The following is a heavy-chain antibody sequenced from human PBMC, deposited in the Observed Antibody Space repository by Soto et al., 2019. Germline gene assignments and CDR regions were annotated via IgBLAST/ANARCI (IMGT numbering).Heavy chain of an antibody. V-gene: IGHV1-69*12. CDR3: ARNYDYVWGYYLAY. D-gene: IGHD3-16*02. J-gene: IGHJ4*02. CDR1: GGTFSSYA. Sequence: QVQLVQSGAEVKKPGSSVKVSCKASGGTFSSYAISWVRQAPGQGLEWMGGISPTFGTANNAQKFQGRVTITADESTSTVYMELSSLRSEDTAVYYCARNYDYVWGYYLAYWGQGTLVTVSS. CDR2: ISPTFGTA.